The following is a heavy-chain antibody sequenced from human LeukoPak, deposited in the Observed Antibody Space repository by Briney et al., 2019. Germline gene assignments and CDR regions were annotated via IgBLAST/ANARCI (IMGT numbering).Heavy chain of an antibody. J-gene: IGHJ4*02. CDR3: ARSRGGSYRGFDY. D-gene: IGHD3-16*01. Sequence: PSETLSLTCTVSGGSISSYYWSWIRQPPGKGLEWIGYIYYSGSTNYNPSLKSRVTISVDSSKNQFSLKLSSVTAADTAVYYCARSRGGSYRGFDYWGQGTLVTVSS. V-gene: IGHV4-59*01. CDR2: IYYSGST. CDR1: GGSISSYY.